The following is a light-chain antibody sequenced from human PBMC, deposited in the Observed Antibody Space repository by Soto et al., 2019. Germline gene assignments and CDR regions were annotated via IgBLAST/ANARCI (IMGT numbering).Light chain of an antibody. V-gene: IGLV2-11*01. CDR2: DVT. CDR1: SSDVGGYNY. CDR3: CSYAGSYSFL. J-gene: IGLJ1*01. Sequence: QSVLTQPRSVSGSPGQSVTISCTGTSSDVGGYNYVSWYQQHPGKAPKVMIYDVTERPSGVPDRFSGSKSGNTASLTISGLQAEDEADYYCCSYAGSYSFLFGSGTKLTVL.